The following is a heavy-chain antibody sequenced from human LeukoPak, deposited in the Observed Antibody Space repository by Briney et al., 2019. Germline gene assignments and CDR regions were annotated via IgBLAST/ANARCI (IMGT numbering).Heavy chain of an antibody. CDR2: IIPIFGTA. CDR1: GYTFTSYA. Sequence: GASVKVSCKASGYTFTSYAMNWVRQAPGQGLEWMGGIIPIFGTANYAQKFQGRVTITADKSTSTAYMELSSLRSEDTAVYYCARDHRLHKFRCSGGSCRYYFDYWGQGTLVTVSS. CDR3: ARDHRLHKFRCSGGSCRYYFDY. V-gene: IGHV1-69*06. D-gene: IGHD2-15*01. J-gene: IGHJ4*02.